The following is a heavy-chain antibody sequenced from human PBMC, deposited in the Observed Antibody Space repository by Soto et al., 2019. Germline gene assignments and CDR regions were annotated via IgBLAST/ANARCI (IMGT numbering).Heavy chain of an antibody. Sequence: ASVKVSCRASGYTFTSYGISWVRQAPGQGLEWMGWISAYNGNTNYAQKLQGRVTMTTDTSTSTAYMERRSLRSDDTAVYYCARDTGIVAPDWFDPWGQGTLVTVSS. CDR3: ARDTGIVAPDWFDP. V-gene: IGHV1-18*01. CDR2: ISAYNGNT. CDR1: GYTFTSYG. J-gene: IGHJ5*02. D-gene: IGHD1-26*01.